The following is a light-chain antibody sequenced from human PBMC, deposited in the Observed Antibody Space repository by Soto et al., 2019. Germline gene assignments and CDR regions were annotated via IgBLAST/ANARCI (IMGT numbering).Light chain of an antibody. J-gene: IGLJ1*01. Sequence: QSVLTQPASVSGTPGQSISISCTGTSSHVGGYNYVSWYQQHPGKAPKLMIYEVSNRHSGDSNRLYGSKSSTTASLTIYGLHAEGEADYYCSSYTSSSDYGCGSGTKVTV. V-gene: IGLV2-14*01. CDR2: EVS. CDR3: SSYTSSSDYG. CDR1: SSHVGGYNY.